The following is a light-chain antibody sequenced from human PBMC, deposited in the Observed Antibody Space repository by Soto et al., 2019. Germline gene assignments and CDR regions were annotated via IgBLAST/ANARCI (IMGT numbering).Light chain of an antibody. CDR2: SAS. J-gene: IGKJ2*01. V-gene: IGKV1-39*01. CDR1: QTISSY. CDR3: QQTFRTPHT. Sequence: DIQMTQSTASLSASVGDRVTITCRASQTISSYLNWYQQKAGAAPKLLIYSASTLQSWVPSRFSGSGFGTDYTLTISSLQPADFAVYYCQQTFRTPHTFGQGTKLDLK.